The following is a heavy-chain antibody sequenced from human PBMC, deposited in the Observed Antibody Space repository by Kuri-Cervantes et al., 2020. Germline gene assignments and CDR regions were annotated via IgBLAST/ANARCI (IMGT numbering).Heavy chain of an antibody. CDR1: GFTFSSYG. CDR2: ISYDGNNK. J-gene: IGHJ1*01. V-gene: IGHV3-30*18. D-gene: IGHD1-26*01. CDR3: AKGPIVGAIPYFQH. Sequence: GESLKISCAASGFTFSSYGMHSVRQAPGKGLEWVAFISYDGNNKYYADSAKGRFTISRDNSKNTLYLQMNSMRSDDTAVYYCAKGPIVGAIPYFQHWGQGTLVTVSS.